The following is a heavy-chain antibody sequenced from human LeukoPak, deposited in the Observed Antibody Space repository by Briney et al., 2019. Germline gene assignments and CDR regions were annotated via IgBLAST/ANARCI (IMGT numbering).Heavy chain of an antibody. J-gene: IGHJ4*02. Sequence: GGSLRLSCAASGFTFSSYGMHWVRQAPGKGLEWVAVIWYDGSNKYYADSVKGRFTISRDDSKNTLYLQMNSLRAEDTAVYYCARDLYYYGSGSLDYWGQGTLVTVSS. CDR1: GFTFSSYG. D-gene: IGHD3-10*01. CDR2: IWYDGSNK. CDR3: ARDLYYYGSGSLDY. V-gene: IGHV3-33*01.